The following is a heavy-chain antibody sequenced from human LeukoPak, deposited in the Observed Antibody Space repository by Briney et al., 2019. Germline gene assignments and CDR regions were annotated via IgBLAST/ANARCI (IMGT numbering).Heavy chain of an antibody. Sequence: SETLSLTCAVYGGSFSGYYWSWIRQPAGKGLGWIGRIYTSGSTNYNPSLKSRVTMSVDTSKNQFSLKLSSVTAADTAVYYCARGLKSTIFGVVIRNWFDPWGQGTLVTVSS. J-gene: IGHJ5*02. V-gene: IGHV4-59*10. CDR1: GGSFSGYY. D-gene: IGHD3-3*01. CDR3: ARGLKSTIFGVVIRNWFDP. CDR2: IYTSGST.